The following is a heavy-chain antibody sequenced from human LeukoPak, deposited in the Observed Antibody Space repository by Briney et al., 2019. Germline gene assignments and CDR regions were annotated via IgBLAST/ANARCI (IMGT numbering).Heavy chain of an antibody. CDR1: GYTFTSYG. J-gene: IGHJ4*02. CDR3: ARWELVVPAAIRGDY. V-gene: IGHV1-18*01. D-gene: IGHD2-2*02. Sequence: ASVKVSCKASGYTFTSYGISWVRQAPGQGLEWMGWISAYNGNTNYAQKLQGRVTMTTDTSTSTAYMELRSLRSDDTAVYYCARWELVVPAAIRGDYWGQGTLVTVSS. CDR2: ISAYNGNT.